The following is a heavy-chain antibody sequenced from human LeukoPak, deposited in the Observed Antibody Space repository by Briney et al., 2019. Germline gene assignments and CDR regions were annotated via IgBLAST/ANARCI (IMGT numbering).Heavy chain of an antibody. CDR1: GYTFTGYY. V-gene: IGHV1-2*02. J-gene: IGHJ4*02. D-gene: IGHD3-22*01. Sequence: ASVKPSCKASGYTFTGYYMHWVRQPPGQGLEWMGWINPNSGGTNYAQKFQGRVTMTRDTAISTAYMELSRLRSDDTAVYYCATQPYYYDSSGYADYWGQGTLVTVSS. CDR3: ATQPYYYDSSGYADY. CDR2: INPNSGGT.